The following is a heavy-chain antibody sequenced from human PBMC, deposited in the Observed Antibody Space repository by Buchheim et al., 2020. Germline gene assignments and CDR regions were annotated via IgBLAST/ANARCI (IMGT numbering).Heavy chain of an antibody. Sequence: EVQLVQSGAEVKKPRESLRISCKGSGYTFSSYWISWVRQMPGKGLEWMGRIDPRDSDIKYSPSFQGHVTIPADKSITTAYPQWRSLKVSDTAIYYCARGGGSSVSLDLWGQGTL. CDR3: ARGGGSSVSLDL. D-gene: IGHD2-2*01. CDR1: GYTFSSYW. J-gene: IGHJ5*02. V-gene: IGHV5-10-1*03. CDR2: IDPRDSDI.